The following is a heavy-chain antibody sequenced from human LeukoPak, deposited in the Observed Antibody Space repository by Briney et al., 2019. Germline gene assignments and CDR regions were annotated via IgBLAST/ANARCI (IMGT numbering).Heavy chain of an antibody. J-gene: IGHJ4*02. CDR3: AREGILAGYYFDS. CDR2: IKHDESEL. Sequence: RTGGSLRLSCAASGFNFRNYWMSWVRQAPGKGLEWVANIKHDESELHYVDSVKGRYTISRDNAQNSLYLQMNRLRADDTAVYYCAREGILAGYYFDSWGQGSLVPVSS. V-gene: IGHV3-7*01. CDR1: GFNFRNYW.